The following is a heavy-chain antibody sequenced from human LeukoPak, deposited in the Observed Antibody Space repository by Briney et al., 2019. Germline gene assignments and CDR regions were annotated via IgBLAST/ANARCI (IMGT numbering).Heavy chain of an antibody. CDR1: GGSIRSYY. Sequence: SETLSLTCTVSGGSIRSYYWSWIRQPPGKGLEWIGYIYYSGSTNYNPSLKSRVTISVDTSKNQFSLKLSSVTAADTAVYYCATTSSSWGLIDYWGQGTLVTVSS. CDR3: ATTSSSWGLIDY. V-gene: IGHV4-59*08. D-gene: IGHD6-13*01. CDR2: IYYSGST. J-gene: IGHJ4*02.